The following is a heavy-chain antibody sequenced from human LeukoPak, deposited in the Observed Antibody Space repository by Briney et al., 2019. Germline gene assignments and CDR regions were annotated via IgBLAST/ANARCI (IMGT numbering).Heavy chain of an antibody. CDR1: GFDFSGYG. CDR3: AKDYDILTGYSIGYYFDY. CDR2: ISYDGSNR. D-gene: IGHD3-9*01. V-gene: IGHV3-30*18. J-gene: IGHJ4*02. Sequence: GRSLRLSCAASGFDFSGYGMHWVRQAPGKWLEWVAVISYDGSNRYYGDSVKGRFTIYRDNSKNTLYLQMNSLRAEDSAVYYCAKDYDILTGYSIGYYFDYWGQGTLVTVSS.